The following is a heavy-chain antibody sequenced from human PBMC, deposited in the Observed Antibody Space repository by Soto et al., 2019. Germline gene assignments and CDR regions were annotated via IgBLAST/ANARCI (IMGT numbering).Heavy chain of an antibody. CDR2: ISAYNGNT. D-gene: IGHD6-13*01. J-gene: IGHJ6*02. CDR1: GYTFTSYG. V-gene: IGHV1-18*01. CDR3: ARDRGIAAADKDYYYYGMDV. Sequence: ASVKVSCKASGYTFTSYGISWVRQAPGQGLEWMGWISAYNGNTNYAQKLQGRVTMTTDTSTSTAYMELRSLRSDDTAVYYCARDRGIAAADKDYYYYGMDVWGQGTMVTVSS.